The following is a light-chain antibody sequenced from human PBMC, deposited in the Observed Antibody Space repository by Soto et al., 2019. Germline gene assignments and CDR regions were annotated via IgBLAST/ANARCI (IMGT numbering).Light chain of an antibody. CDR1: SSNIGAGYD. CDR3: QSYDSSLSVYVV. Sequence: QSVLTQPPSVSGAPGQRVTISCTGSSSNIGAGYDVHWYQQLPGTPPKLLIYGNTNRRSGVPDRFSGTKSATSASLAITGLQAEDEADYYCQSYDSSLSVYVVFGGGTKLTVL. J-gene: IGLJ2*01. CDR2: GNT. V-gene: IGLV1-40*01.